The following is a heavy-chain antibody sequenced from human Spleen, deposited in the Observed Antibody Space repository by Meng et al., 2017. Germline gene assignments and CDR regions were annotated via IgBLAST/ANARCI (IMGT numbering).Heavy chain of an antibody. D-gene: IGHD1-14*01. J-gene: IGHJ4*02. CDR2: INPNSGGT. V-gene: IGHV1-2*06. CDR3: ASTFPEGGYYFDY. CDR1: GYSFTGYY. Sequence: QAQLVQSGAEVKKPGASVKVSCKASGYSFTGYYMHWVRQAPGQGLEWMGRINPNSGGTNYAQKFQGRVTMTRDISISTAYMELSRLRSDDTAVYYCASTFPEGGYYFDYWGQGTLVTVSS.